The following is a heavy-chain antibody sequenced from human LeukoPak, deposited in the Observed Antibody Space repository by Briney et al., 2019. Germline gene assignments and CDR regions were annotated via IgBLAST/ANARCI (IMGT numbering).Heavy chain of an antibody. CDR2: IRYDGTDK. CDR1: GFTFSSVG. Sequence: PGGSLRLSCAASGFTFSSVGMHWVRQAPGKGLEWVAFIRYDGTDKYYTGSVKGRFTISGDNSKNTLYLQMNSLRPEDTAVYYCAPRVVVITAPFDYWGQGTLVTVSS. J-gene: IGHJ4*02. CDR3: APRVVVITAPFDY. V-gene: IGHV3-30*02. D-gene: IGHD2-21*01.